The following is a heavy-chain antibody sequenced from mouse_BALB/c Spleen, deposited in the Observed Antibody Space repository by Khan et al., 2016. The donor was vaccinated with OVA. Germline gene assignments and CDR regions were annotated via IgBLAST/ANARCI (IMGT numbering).Heavy chain of an antibody. CDR1: GFTFSSYS. V-gene: IGHV5-6-4*01. CDR3: SRDRNYYGSNFYLDY. Sequence: EVELVESGGGLVKPGGSLKLSCAASGFTFSSYSMSWVRQTPGKRLEWVATITSGGSYTYYPDSVKGRFTISRANARNTLYLQMSSLKSEYTAMYYCSRDRNYYGSNFYLDYWGQGTTLTVSS. CDR2: ITSGGSYT. D-gene: IGHD1-1*01. J-gene: IGHJ2*01.